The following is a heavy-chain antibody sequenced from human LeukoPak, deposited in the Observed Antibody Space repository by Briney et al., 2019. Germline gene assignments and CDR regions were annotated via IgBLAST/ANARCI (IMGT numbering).Heavy chain of an antibody. V-gene: IGHV4-59*01. CDR3: ARQADYYDSSGYHSPPPERGFDY. CDR1: GGSISSYY. J-gene: IGHJ4*02. CDR2: IYYSGST. D-gene: IGHD3-22*01. Sequence: SETLSLTCTVSGGSISSYYWSWIRQPPGKGLEWIGYIYYSGSTNYNPSLKSRVTISVDTSKNQFSLKLSSVTAADTAVYYCARQADYYDSSGYHSPPPERGFDYWGQGTLVTVSS.